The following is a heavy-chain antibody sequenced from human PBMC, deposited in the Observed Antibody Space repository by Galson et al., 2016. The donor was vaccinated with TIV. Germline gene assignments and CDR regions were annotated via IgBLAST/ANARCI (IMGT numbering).Heavy chain of an antibody. Sequence: SLRLSCAASGFTFSRYAMHWVRQAPGKGLEWVAIISFDGSNKNSADSVRGRFTISRDNSKNTLYLQMNSLRSKDTAVYYCAGERGTIFGGVIIAMYYFDDWGQGTLVTVSS. D-gene: IGHD3-3*01. CDR3: AGERGTIFGGVIIAMYYFDD. CDR2: ISFDGSNK. CDR1: GFTFSRYA. V-gene: IGHV3-30-3*01. J-gene: IGHJ4*02.